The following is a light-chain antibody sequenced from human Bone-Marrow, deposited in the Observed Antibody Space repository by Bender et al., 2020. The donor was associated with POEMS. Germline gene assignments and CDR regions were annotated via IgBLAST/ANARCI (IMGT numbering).Light chain of an antibody. CDR2: KDT. Sequence: SNELTQPPSVSVSPGQTATITCSGDALPKQYASWYQQKPGQAPRLVIFKDTERPSGIPERFSGSSSGTIVTLTISGVQAEDEADYYCQTADSFGSAWMFGGGTRMTVL. CDR3: QTADSFGSAWM. CDR1: ALPKQY. J-gene: IGLJ3*02. V-gene: IGLV3-25*03.